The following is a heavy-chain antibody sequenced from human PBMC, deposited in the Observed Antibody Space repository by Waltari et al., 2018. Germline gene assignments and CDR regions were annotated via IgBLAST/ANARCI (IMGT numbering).Heavy chain of an antibody. J-gene: IGHJ4*02. CDR2: IYYSGST. D-gene: IGHD4-4*01. CDR3: ARVPTGYYFDY. V-gene: IGHV4-59*01. CDR1: GGSISSYY. Sequence: QVQLQESAPGLVKPSETLSLTCPVSGGSISSYYWSWIRQPPGKGLEWIGYIYYSGSTNYNPSLKSRVTISVDTSKNQFSLKLSSVTAADTAVYYCARVPTGYYFDYWGQGTLVTVSS.